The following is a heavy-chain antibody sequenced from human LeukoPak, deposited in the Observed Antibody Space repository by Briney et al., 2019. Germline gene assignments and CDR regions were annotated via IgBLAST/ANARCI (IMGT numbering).Heavy chain of an antibody. CDR2: IVPRFAAA. CDR3: AGGYGSGVMSPYALDV. CDR1: GVTFSDYP. J-gene: IGHJ6*04. V-gene: IGHV1-69*06. Sequence: SVKVSCKASGVTFSDYPISWVRQAPGQGPEWMGGIVPRFAAADYAQQFQGRVTITADMYPTTAYMELSSLTSDDTAIYYCAGGYGSGVMSPYALDVWGTGTTVVVSS. D-gene: IGHD3-10*01.